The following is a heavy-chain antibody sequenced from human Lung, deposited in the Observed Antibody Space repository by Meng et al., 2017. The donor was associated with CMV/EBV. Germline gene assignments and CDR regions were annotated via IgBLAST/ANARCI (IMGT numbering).Heavy chain of an antibody. CDR3: ARMVTGGYYFDY. Sequence: SETXSLTCTVSGDSVSSCDYYWSWNRQPPGKGLEWIGYTYSTRGIFYNPSLKSRLIIALDTSKNQFSLQLKSVTATDAAVYYYARMVTGGYYFDYWGQGTMVTVSS. D-gene: IGHD2-21*02. CDR2: TYSTRGI. V-gene: IGHV4-30-4*01. CDR1: GDSVSSCDYY. J-gene: IGHJ4*01.